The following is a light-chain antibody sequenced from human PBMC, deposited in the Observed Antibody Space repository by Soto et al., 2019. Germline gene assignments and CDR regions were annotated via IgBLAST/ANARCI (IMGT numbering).Light chain of an antibody. Sequence: DIQMTQSPSSLSASVGDRVTITCRASQSNSSYLNWYQQKPGKAPKLLIYAASSLQSGVPSRFSSSGSGTDFTLTISSLQPEDFATYYCQQSYSTTPETFGQGTKVEIK. CDR1: QSNSSY. J-gene: IGKJ1*01. V-gene: IGKV1-39*01. CDR3: QQSYSTTPET. CDR2: AAS.